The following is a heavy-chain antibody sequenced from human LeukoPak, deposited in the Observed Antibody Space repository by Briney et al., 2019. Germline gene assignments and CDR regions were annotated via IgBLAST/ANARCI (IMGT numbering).Heavy chain of an antibody. CDR2: ISAYNGDT. V-gene: IGHV1-18*04. J-gene: IGHJ6*04. D-gene: IGHD3-10*01. CDR3: AREVVPNYYGSGSASDYYYYYGMDV. Sequence: ASVKVSCKASGYTFTSYGISWVRQAPGQGLEWMGWISAYNGDTNYAQKLQGRVTMTTDTSTSTAYMELRSLRSDDTAVYYCAREVVPNYYGSGSASDYYYYYGMDVGGKGTTVTVFS. CDR1: GYTFTSYG.